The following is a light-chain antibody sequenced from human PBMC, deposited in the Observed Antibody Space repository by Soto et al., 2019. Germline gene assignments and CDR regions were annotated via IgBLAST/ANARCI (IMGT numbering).Light chain of an antibody. CDR3: QQRSNWPPLT. CDR2: DAS. V-gene: IGKV3-11*01. CDR1: QSVSSY. Sequence: EIVLTHSPATLSLSPGERATRSCRASQSVSSYLAWYQQKPGQAPRLLIYDASNRATGIPARFSGSGSGTDFTPTISSLEPEDFAVYYCQQRSNWPPLTFGGGTKVDIK. J-gene: IGKJ4*01.